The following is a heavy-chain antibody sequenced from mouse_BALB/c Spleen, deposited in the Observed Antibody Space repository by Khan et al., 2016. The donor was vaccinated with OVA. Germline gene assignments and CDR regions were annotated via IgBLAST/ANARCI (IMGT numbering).Heavy chain of an antibody. V-gene: IGHV1S134*01. D-gene: IGHD1-1*01. CDR3: AAAYGRSYFDY. J-gene: IGHJ2*01. CDR1: GFTFTSYG. CDR2: IYPGNGYT. Sequence: VQLKESGADLGRPGSSVKLSCKTSGFTFTSYGIKWVKQRPGQGLEWIGYIYPGNGYTVYNEKFQGKATLTSDTSSSTAYMQLRSLTSEDSAIYFCAAAYGRSYFDYWGQGTTLTVSS.